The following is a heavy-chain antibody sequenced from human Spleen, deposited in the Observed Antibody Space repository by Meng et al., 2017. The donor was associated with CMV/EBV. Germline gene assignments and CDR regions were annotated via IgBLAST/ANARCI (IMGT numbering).Heavy chain of an antibody. Sequence: ASVKVSCKASGYTFTYYYIHWVRQAPGQGLEWMGIINASGGNTNYAQKFQGRVTMTRDTSTSTAYMELSSLRSEDTAVYYCARENSGSYAYWGQGTLVTVSS. D-gene: IGHD1-26*01. CDR3: ARENSGSYAY. J-gene: IGHJ4*02. CDR2: INASGGNT. CDR1: GYTFTYYY. V-gene: IGHV1-46*01.